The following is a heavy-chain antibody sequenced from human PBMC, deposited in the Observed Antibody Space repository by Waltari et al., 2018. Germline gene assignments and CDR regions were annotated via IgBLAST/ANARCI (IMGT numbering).Heavy chain of an antibody. Sequence: QLQLQESGPGLVKPSETLSLTCTVSGGSISSGSYYWGRIRQPPGKGLEWIGSIYYSGSTYYNPSLKSRVTISVDTSKNQFSLKLSSVTAADTAVYYCAREVGALEYFDYWGQGTLVTVSS. CDR3: AREVGALEYFDY. CDR1: GGSISSGSYY. J-gene: IGHJ4*02. CDR2: IYYSGST. D-gene: IGHD1-26*01. V-gene: IGHV4-39*02.